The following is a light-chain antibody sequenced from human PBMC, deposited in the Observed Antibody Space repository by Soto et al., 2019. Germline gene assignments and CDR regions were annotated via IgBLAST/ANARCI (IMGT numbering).Light chain of an antibody. CDR2: STN. CDR3: MLYMGGGLVV. CDR1: CVSVSTTYY. V-gene: IGLV8-61*01. Sequence: QAVVTQEPSFSVSPGGTVTHTCGLTCVSVSTTYYPSWYQQTPGQAPRTLIYSTNIRSSGVPDRFSGSILGNKAALTITGAQADDESDYHCMLYMGGGLVVFGGGTKVTVL. J-gene: IGLJ2*01.